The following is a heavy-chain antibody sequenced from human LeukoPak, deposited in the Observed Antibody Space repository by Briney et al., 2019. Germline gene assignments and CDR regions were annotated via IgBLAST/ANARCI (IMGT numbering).Heavy chain of an antibody. V-gene: IGHV1-46*01. J-gene: IGHJ3*02. CDR1: GYTFTSYY. CDR2: INPSGGST. D-gene: IGHD2-15*01. Sequence: ASVKVSCKASGYTFTSYYMHWVRQAPGQGLEWMGIINPSGGSTSYAQKFQGRVTMTRDMSTSTVYMELSSLRSEDTAVYYCARAVVVAATIGRAFDIWGQGTMVTVSS. CDR3: ARAVVVAATIGRAFDI.